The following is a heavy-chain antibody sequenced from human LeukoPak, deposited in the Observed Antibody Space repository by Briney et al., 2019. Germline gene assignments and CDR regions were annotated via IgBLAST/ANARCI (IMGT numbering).Heavy chain of an antibody. CDR1: GGSISSGGYY. CDR2: IYYSGST. CDR3: ASGGYDYYPSDYYYYMDV. Sequence: SQTLSLTCTVSGGSISSGGYYWSWIRQHPGKGLEWIGYIYYSGSTYYNPSLKSRVNISVDTSKNQFSLKLSSVTAADTVVYYCASGGYDYYPSDYYYYMDVWGKGTTVTVSS. J-gene: IGHJ6*03. V-gene: IGHV4-31*03. D-gene: IGHD5-12*01.